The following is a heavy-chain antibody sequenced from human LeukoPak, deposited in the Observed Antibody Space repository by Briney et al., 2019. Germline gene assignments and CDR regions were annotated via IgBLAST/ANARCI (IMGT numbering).Heavy chain of an antibody. CDR2: IYKSGRT. Sequence: PSETLSLTCTVSGASITSSTYYWGWIRQPPGKGLEWIGTIYKSGRTYYTPSLNSRVTISVDTSKNQFSLKLSSVTAADTAVYYCARDDSSPGGGGYWGQGTLVTVSS. D-gene: IGHD6-13*01. CDR1: GASITSSTYY. V-gene: IGHV4-39*07. J-gene: IGHJ4*02. CDR3: ARDDSSPGGGGY.